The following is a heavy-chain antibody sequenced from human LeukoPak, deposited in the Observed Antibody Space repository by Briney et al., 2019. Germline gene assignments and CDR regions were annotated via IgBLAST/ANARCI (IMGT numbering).Heavy chain of an antibody. CDR1: GFTFSSYE. Sequence: PGGSLRLSCAASGFTFSSYEMNWVRQAPGKGLEWVSYISSSGSTIYYADSVKGRFTISRDNAKNSLYLQMNSLRAEDTAVYYCAKVGTGYYTAFDYWGQGTLVTVSS. CDR3: AKVGTGYYTAFDY. J-gene: IGHJ4*02. V-gene: IGHV3-48*03. CDR2: ISSSGSTI. D-gene: IGHD3/OR15-3a*01.